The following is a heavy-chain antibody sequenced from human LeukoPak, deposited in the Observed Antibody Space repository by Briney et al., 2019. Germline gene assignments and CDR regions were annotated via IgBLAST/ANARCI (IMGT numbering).Heavy chain of an antibody. V-gene: IGHV3-74*01. D-gene: IGHD3-22*01. Sequence: GGSLRLSCAASGFIFSNPWMHWVRQAPGKGLVWVSRISSAGSSATYADSVKGRFTISRDNAKNTLYLQMNSLRAEDTAVYYCARLSTSADSSGYYFAFDIWGQGTMVTVSS. CDR1: GFIFSNPW. CDR3: ARLSTSADSSGYYFAFDI. J-gene: IGHJ3*02. CDR2: ISSAGSSA.